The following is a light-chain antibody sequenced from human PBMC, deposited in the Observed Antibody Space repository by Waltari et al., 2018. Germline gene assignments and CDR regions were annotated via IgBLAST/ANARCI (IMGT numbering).Light chain of an antibody. CDR2: FDN. Sequence: SYVLTQPPSVSVAPGTTATSTCGGGNIGRKSVHWYQQKAGQAPGLVLYFDNDRPSGIPERFSGSNSGDTATLTISRVEAGDEADYYCQVWDSRSDRAFGGGTKLTVL. V-gene: IGLV3-21*04. J-gene: IGLJ2*01. CDR3: QVWDSRSDRA. CDR1: NIGRKS.